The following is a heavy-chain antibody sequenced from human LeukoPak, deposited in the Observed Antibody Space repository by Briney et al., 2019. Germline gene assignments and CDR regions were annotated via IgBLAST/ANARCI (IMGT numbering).Heavy chain of an antibody. CDR1: GGYISSGSYY. Sequence: PSQTLSLTCTVSGGYISSGSYYWSWIRQPAGKGLEWIGRIYTSGSTNYNPSLKSRVTISIDTSKNQFSLKLTSVTAADTAVYYCARGGYGSGSYYGDYWGQGTLVTVSS. D-gene: IGHD3-10*01. CDR3: ARGGYGSGSYYGDY. CDR2: IYTSGST. V-gene: IGHV4-61*02. J-gene: IGHJ4*02.